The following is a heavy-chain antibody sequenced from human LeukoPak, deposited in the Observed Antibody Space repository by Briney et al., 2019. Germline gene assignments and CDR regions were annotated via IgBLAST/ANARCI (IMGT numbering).Heavy chain of an antibody. CDR1: GFAFSIYA. D-gene: IGHD3-3*01. CDR3: ARDLSGLRVTIFGVVPSIGACMDV. CDR2: ISGSGGST. Sequence: GGSLRLSCAASGFAFSIYAMSWVRQAPGKGLEWVSAISGSGGSTYYADSVKGRFTISRDNSKNTLYLQMNSLRAEDTAVYYCARDLSGLRVTIFGVVPSIGACMDVWGQGTTVTVSS. J-gene: IGHJ6*02. V-gene: IGHV3-23*01.